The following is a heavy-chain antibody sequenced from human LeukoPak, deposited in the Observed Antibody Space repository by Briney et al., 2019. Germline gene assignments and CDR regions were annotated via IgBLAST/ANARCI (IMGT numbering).Heavy chain of an antibody. V-gene: IGHV4-31*03. CDR3: AGDRSGAISDAFDI. CDR2: IYYSGST. CDR1: GGSISSGGYY. J-gene: IGHJ3*02. Sequence: SETLSLTCTVSGGSISSGGYYWSWIRQHPGKGLEWIGYIYYSGSTYYNPSLKSRVTISVDTSKNQFSLKLSSVTAADTAVYYCAGDRSGAISDAFDIWGQGTMVTVSS. D-gene: IGHD2-15*01.